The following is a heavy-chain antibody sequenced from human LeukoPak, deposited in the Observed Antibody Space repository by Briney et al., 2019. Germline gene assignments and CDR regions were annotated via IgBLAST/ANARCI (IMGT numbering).Heavy chain of an antibody. Sequence: PGGSLRLSCAASGFTFSSYAMSWVRQAPGKGLEWVSAISGSGGSTYYADSVKGRFTISRDNSKNTLYLQMNSLRAEDTAVYYCAKDGLIGIWAAGGCYFDYWGQGTLVTVSS. V-gene: IGHV3-23*01. CDR2: ISGSGGST. J-gene: IGHJ4*02. CDR1: GFTFSSYA. CDR3: AKDGLIGIWAAGGCYFDY. D-gene: IGHD3-16*01.